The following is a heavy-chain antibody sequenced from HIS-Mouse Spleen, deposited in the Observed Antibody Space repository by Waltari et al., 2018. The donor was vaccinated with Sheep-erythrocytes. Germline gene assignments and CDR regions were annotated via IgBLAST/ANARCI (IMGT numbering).Heavy chain of an antibody. J-gene: IGHJ4*02. D-gene: IGHD7-27*01. CDR2: IYYSGST. V-gene: IGHV4-30-4*01. CDR3: ARALANWGSSFDY. CDR1: GGSIRSGHYY. Sequence: QVQLQESGPGLVKPSQTLSLTCTVSGGSIRSGHYYWSWIRQPPGKGLEWIGYIYYSGSTYYNPSLKSRVTISVDTSKNQFSLKLSSVTAADTAVYYCARALANWGSSFDYWGQGTLVTVSS.